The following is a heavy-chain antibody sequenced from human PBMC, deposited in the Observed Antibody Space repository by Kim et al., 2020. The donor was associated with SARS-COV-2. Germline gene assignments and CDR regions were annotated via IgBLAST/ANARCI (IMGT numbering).Heavy chain of an antibody. V-gene: IGHV4-61*01. CDR3: ARGSWYFDY. J-gene: IGHJ4*02. D-gene: IGHD6-13*01. Sequence: SETLSLTCTVSGGSVSSGSYYWSWIRQPPGKGLEWIGYIYYSGSTNYNPSLKSRVTISVDTSKNQFSLKLSSVTAADTAVYYCARGSWYFDYWGQGTLVT. CDR2: IYYSGST. CDR1: GGSVSSGSYY.